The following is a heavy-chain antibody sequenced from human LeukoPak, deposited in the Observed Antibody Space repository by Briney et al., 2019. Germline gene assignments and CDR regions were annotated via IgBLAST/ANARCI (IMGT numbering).Heavy chain of an antibody. CDR2: INHSGST. D-gene: IGHD3-10*01. Sequence: SETLSLTCAVYGGSFSGYYWSWIRQPPGKGLEWIGEINHSGSTNYNPSLKSRVTISVDTSKNQFSLKLSSVTAADTAVYYCARSRLLWFRELLYDYWGQGTMVTVSS. J-gene: IGHJ4*02. CDR3: ARSRLLWFRELLYDY. V-gene: IGHV4-34*01. CDR1: GGSFSGYY.